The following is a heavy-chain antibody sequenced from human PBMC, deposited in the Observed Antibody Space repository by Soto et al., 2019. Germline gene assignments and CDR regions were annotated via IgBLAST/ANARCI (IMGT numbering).Heavy chain of an antibody. D-gene: IGHD2-15*01. Sequence: QVQLVESGGGVVQPGRSLRLSCAASGFNFSSDAMHWVRQAPGKGLEWVAVISYDGSNKYYADSVKGRFTISRDNSKNTLYLQMNSLRAEDTAVYYCARDPRRSCYSDYWGQGTLVTVSS. CDR1: GFNFSSDA. V-gene: IGHV3-30-3*01. CDR2: ISYDGSNK. CDR3: ARDPRRSCYSDY. J-gene: IGHJ4*02.